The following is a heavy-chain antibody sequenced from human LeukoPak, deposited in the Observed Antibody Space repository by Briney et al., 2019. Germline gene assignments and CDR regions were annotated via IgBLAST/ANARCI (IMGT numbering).Heavy chain of an antibody. CDR1: GGSFSGYY. D-gene: IGHD4-17*01. J-gene: IGHJ4*02. Sequence: PSETLSLTCSVYGGSFSGYYWSWVRQPPGKGLQWIGEINHSGHTNYNPSLKSRVSISVDTSKNQFSLKLSSVTAADTAVYYCARLPYGVPGYWGQGTLVTVSS. V-gene: IGHV4-34*01. CDR2: INHSGHT. CDR3: ARLPYGVPGY.